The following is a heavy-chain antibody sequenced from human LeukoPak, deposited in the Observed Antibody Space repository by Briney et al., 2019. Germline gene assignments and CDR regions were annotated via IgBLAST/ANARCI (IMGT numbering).Heavy chain of an antibody. J-gene: IGHJ4*02. CDR3: ARDSGSSQPVDY. V-gene: IGHV4-4*07. CDR2: IYTSGST. CDR1: GDSISGYY. D-gene: IGHD3-10*01. Sequence: SETLSLTCTVSGDSISGYYWSWIRQPAGKGLEWIGRIYTSGSTNYNPSLESRVTISVDTSKNQFSLKLNSVTAADTAVYYCARDSGSSQPVDYWGQGTLVTVSS.